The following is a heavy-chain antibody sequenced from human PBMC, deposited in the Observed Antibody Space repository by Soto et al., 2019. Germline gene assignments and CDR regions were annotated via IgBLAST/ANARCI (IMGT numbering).Heavy chain of an antibody. Sequence: GGSLRLSCAASGFTFSGDSMNWVRQAPGKGLEWVASISTTSTYIYYADSVKGRFTISRDNAKNSLHLQMNSLRAEDTAVYYCARWGSGSYRSSTDVDVWGQGTTVTVSS. CDR2: ISTTSTYI. J-gene: IGHJ6*02. CDR1: GFTFSGDS. CDR3: ARWGSGSYRSSTDVDV. D-gene: IGHD1-26*01. V-gene: IGHV3-21*01.